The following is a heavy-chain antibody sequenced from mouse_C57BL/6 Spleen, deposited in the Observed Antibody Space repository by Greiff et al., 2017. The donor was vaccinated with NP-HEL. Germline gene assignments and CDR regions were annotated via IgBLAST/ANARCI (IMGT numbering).Heavy chain of an antibody. V-gene: IGHV1-52*01. CDR3: ASGSYWYFDV. CDR1: GYTFTSYW. J-gene: IGHJ1*03. Sequence: QVQLQQSGAELVRPGSSVKLSCKASGYTFTSYWMHWVKQRPIQGLEWIGNIDPSDSETHYNQKFKDKATLTVDKSSSTAYMQLSSLTSEDSAVYYCASGSYWYFDVWGTGTTVTVSS. CDR2: IDPSDSET.